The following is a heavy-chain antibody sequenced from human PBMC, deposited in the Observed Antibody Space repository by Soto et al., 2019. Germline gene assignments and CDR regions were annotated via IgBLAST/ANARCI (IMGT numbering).Heavy chain of an antibody. J-gene: IGHJ6*03. CDR3: ARLDYGDYRTYYYYYMDV. V-gene: IGHV4-34*01. CDR2: INHSGST. D-gene: IGHD4-17*01. Sequence: PSETLSLTCGVYGGSFSGYYWSWIRQPPGKGLEWIGEINHSGSTNYNPSLKSRVTISVDTSKNQFSLKLSSVTAADTAVYYCARLDYGDYRTYYYYYMDVWGKGTTVTVSS. CDR1: GGSFSGYY.